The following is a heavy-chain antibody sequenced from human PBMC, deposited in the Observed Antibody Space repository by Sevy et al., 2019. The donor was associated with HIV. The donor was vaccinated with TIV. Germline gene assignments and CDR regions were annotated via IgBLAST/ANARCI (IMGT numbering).Heavy chain of an antibody. J-gene: IGHJ4*02. CDR1: GFTFSSYA. CDR2: INSNGVTT. Sequence: GGSLRLSCAASGFTFSSYAMHWVRQAPGKGLECVAAINSNGVTTYYADSVKGRFTISRDNSKNTLYLQMGSLRAEDMAAYYCAGGGAFWSGYTDYWGQGTLVTVSS. D-gene: IGHD3-3*01. V-gene: IGHV3-64*02. CDR3: AGGGAFWSGYTDY.